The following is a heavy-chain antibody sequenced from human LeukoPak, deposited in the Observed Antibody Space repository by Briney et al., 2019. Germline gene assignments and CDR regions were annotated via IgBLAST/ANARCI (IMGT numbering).Heavy chain of an antibody. V-gene: IGHV3-53*01. D-gene: IGHD3-10*01. CDR2: IYSSGST. CDR3: TRAHGRITRDAYLDY. J-gene: IGHJ4*02. Sequence: GGSLRLSCAASGFSVSSNYMSWVRKAPGKGLTWVSVIYSSGSTYYADSVKGRFAISRDDSKNTLHLQMNSLRAEDTAMYYCTRAHGRITRDAYLDYWGQGTLVTVSS. CDR1: GFSVSSNY.